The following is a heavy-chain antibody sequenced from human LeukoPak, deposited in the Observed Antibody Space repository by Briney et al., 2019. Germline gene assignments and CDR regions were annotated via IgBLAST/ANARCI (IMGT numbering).Heavy chain of an antibody. CDR2: ISSSSSTI. Sequence: PGGSLRLSCAASGFTFSSYSMNWVRQAPGKGLEWVSYISSSSSTIYYADSVKGRFTISRDNAKNSLYLQMNSLRAEDTAVYYCARDGGEWELDYWGQGTLVTVSS. V-gene: IGHV3-48*01. CDR1: GFTFSSYS. CDR3: ARDGGEWELDY. D-gene: IGHD1-26*01. J-gene: IGHJ4*02.